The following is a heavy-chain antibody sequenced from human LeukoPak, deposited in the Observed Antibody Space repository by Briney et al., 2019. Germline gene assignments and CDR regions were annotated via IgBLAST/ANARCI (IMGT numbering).Heavy chain of an antibody. CDR2: ISGSGGST. Sequence: GGSLRLSCTASGFTFSSYAMSWVRQAPGKGLEWVSAISGSGGSTYYADSVKGRFTISRDNSKNTLYLQMNSLRAEDTAVYYCAKDLLIAVAGIDYWGQGTLVTVSS. D-gene: IGHD6-19*01. V-gene: IGHV3-23*01. CDR1: GFTFSSYA. J-gene: IGHJ4*02. CDR3: AKDLLIAVAGIDY.